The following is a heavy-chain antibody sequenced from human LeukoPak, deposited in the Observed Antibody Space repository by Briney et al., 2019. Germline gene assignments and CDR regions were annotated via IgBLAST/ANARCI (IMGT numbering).Heavy chain of an antibody. V-gene: IGHV4-4*07. CDR2: IYTSGGT. Sequence: SETLSLTCTVSGGSISSYYWSWIRQPAGKGLEWIGRIYTSGGTNYNPSLKSRVTISADTSKNQFSLKLTSVTAADTAVYYCARTPGSWQFNKWGQGTLVTVSS. CDR1: GGSISSYY. D-gene: IGHD1-14*01. CDR3: ARTPGSWQFNK. J-gene: IGHJ4*02.